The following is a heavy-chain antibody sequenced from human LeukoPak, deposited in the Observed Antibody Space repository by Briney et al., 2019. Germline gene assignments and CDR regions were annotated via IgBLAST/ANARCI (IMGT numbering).Heavy chain of an antibody. Sequence: PGGSLRLSCAASGFTFSSYSMNWVRQAPGKGLEWVSSISSSSSYIYYADSVKGRFTISRDNAKNSLYLQMNSLRAEDTAVYYCASTYYVGLNWFDPWGQGTLVTVSS. D-gene: IGHD3-10*02. V-gene: IGHV3-21*01. J-gene: IGHJ5*02. CDR2: ISSSSSYI. CDR1: GFTFSSYS. CDR3: ASTYYVGLNWFDP.